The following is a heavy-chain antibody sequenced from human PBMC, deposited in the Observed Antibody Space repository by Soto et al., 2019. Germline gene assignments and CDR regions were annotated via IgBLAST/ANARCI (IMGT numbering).Heavy chain of an antibody. CDR2: ISPYTGNT. J-gene: IGHJ6*02. CDR3: VMVDNYVTPTPQDV. D-gene: IGHD3-16*01. Sequence: QVQLVQSGDEVEKPGASVKVSCKASGYIFVNYGIAWVRQAPGQGLEWMGWISPYTGNTHSATKVQGRLTMTTDTPTSTAYMDLGSLTSDDTAVYYCVMVDNYVTPTPQDVWGQGTTVTVSS. CDR1: GYIFVNYG. V-gene: IGHV1-18*01.